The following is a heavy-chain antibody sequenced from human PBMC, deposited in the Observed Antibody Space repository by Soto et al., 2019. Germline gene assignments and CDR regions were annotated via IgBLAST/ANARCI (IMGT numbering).Heavy chain of an antibody. V-gene: IGHV4-39*01. CDR2: IYYSGST. CDR3: ASDALYYDFWSGTRAGMDV. CDR1: GGSISSSSYY. J-gene: IGHJ6*02. D-gene: IGHD3-3*01. Sequence: QLQLQESGPGLVKPSETLSLTCTVSGGSISSSSYYWGWIRQPPGKGLEWIGSIYYSGSTYYNPSLKSRVTLSVDTSKNQLSRKLSSVTAADTSVYCWASDALYYDFWSGTRAGMDVLGQGTTVTVSS.